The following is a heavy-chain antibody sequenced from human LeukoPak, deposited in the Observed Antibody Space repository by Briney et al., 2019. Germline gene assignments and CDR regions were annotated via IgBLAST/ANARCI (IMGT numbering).Heavy chain of an antibody. CDR3: ARRQGPRDY. CDR1: GGSFSGYY. J-gene: IGHJ4*02. CDR2: INHSGGT. Sequence: SETLSLTCAVYGGSFSGYYWSWIRQPPGKGLEWIGEINHSGGTNYNPSLKSRVTISVDTSKNQFSLKLSSVTAADTAVYYCARRQGPRDYWGQGTLVTVSS. V-gene: IGHV4-34*01.